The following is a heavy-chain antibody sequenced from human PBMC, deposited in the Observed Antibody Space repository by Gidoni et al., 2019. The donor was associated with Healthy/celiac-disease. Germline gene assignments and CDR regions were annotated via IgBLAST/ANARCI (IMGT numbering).Heavy chain of an antibody. CDR2: IYYRGST. J-gene: IGHJ4*02. Sequence: QVQLQESGPGLVKPSETLSLTCTVSGGSISSYYWSWIRQPPGKGLEWIGYIYYRGSTNYNPSLKSRVTISVDTSKNQFSLKLSSVTAADTAVYYCASIAAAGSARFWYFDYWGQGTLVTVSS. D-gene: IGHD6-13*01. CDR1: GGSISSYY. CDR3: ASIAAAGSARFWYFDY. V-gene: IGHV4-59*01.